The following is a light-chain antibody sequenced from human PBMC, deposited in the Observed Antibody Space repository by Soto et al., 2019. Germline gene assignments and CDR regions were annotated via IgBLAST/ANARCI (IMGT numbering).Light chain of an antibody. J-gene: IGKJ1*01. Sequence: EIVLTQSPGTLSLSPGERATLSCRASQSVSSSYLAWYQQKPGQAPRPLIYGASSRAIGIPDRFSGSGSGTDFTLHLRRLEAGDFAGYYCQQYGSSPWTFGQGTKVEIK. CDR3: QQYGSSPWT. CDR1: QSVSSSY. V-gene: IGKV3-20*01. CDR2: GAS.